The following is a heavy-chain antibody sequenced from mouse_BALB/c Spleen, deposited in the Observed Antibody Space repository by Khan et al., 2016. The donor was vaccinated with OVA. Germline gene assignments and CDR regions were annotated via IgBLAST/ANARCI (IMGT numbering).Heavy chain of an antibody. CDR1: DYSFTDYT. Sequence: VQLKESGPELVKPGESMTISCKASDYSFTDYTMNWVKQSHGTNLEWIGLINPYNGVSNYNQKFKGKVTLTVDKSYSPAYMELISLTSEDSAYYYRARSGYGGFAYWGQGTRVTVSA. CDR3: ARSGYGGFAY. D-gene: IGHD1-1*01. J-gene: IGHJ3*01. CDR2: INPYNGVS. V-gene: IGHV1-18*01.